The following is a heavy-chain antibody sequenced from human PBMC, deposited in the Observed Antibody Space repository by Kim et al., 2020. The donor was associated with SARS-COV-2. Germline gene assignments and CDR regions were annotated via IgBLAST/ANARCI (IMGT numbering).Heavy chain of an antibody. V-gene: IGHV3-7*01. CDR3: ARDPLSIAAASGDY. CDR1: GFTFSSYW. Sequence: GGSLRLSCAASGFTFSSYWMSWVRQAPGKGLEWVANIKQDGSEKYYVDSVKGRFTISRDNAKNSLYLQMNSLRAEDTAVYYCARDPLSIAAASGDYWGQGTLVTVSS. CDR2: IKQDGSEK. J-gene: IGHJ4*02. D-gene: IGHD6-6*01.